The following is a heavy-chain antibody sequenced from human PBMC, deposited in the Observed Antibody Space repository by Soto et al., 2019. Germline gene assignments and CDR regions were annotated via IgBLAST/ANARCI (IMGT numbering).Heavy chain of an antibody. Sequence: VVSLRLSCAASGFTFSSGSISWFRQAPVKWVEWVSASSVSGGSTYYSDSLKCRFTISRDNSKNTLYLQMNSLRAEDTAVYYCAKGITSTDSWGQGTLVTVSS. CDR3: AKGITSTDS. CDR1: GFTFSSGS. J-gene: IGHJ5*01. CDR2: SSVSGGST. D-gene: IGHD2-2*01. V-gene: IGHV3-23*01.